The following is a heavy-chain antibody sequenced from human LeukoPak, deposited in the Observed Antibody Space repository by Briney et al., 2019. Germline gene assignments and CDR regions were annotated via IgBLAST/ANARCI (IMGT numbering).Heavy chain of an antibody. CDR3: ARRYILTGYYSGT. CDR1: GYSISSGYY. Sequence: SETLSLTCTVSGYSISSGYYWGWIRQPPGKGLEWIGSIYHSGSTYYNPSLKSRVTISVDTSKNQFSLKLSSVTAADTAVYYCARRYILTGYYSGTWGQGTLVTVSS. V-gene: IGHV4-38-2*02. J-gene: IGHJ4*02. CDR2: IYHSGST. D-gene: IGHD3-9*01.